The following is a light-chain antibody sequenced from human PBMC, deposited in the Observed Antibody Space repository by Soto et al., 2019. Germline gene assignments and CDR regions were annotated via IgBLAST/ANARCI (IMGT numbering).Light chain of an antibody. J-gene: IGKJ1*01. V-gene: IGKV1-39*01. CDR1: QNIDMY. CDR3: QQTYSAPRT. Sequence: DIHMTQSPSSLSASVGDTVTITCLASQNIDMYLNWYQQKPGQAPNLLIYGASSLQSGVTPRFSGSGSGTDFTLTISSLQPDDFATYYCQQTYSAPRTFGQGPKVDIK. CDR2: GAS.